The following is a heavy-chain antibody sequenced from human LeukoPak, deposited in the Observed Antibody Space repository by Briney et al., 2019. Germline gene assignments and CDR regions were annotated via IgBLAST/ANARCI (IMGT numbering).Heavy chain of an antibody. CDR3: AKDRTVEASYWYFDL. CDR1: GFTFSNYA. D-gene: IGHD4-23*01. Sequence: PGGSLRHSCAASGFTFSNYAMSWARRAPGKGLEWVSGISSSGSGGNTYYADSVKGRFTISRDSSKNTLFLHMNTLRAEDTAIYYCAKDRTVEASYWYFDLWGRGTLVTVSS. CDR2: ISSSGSGGNT. J-gene: IGHJ2*01. V-gene: IGHV3-23*01.